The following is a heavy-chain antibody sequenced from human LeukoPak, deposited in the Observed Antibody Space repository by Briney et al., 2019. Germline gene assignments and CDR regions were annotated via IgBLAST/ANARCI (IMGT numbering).Heavy chain of an antibody. J-gene: IGHJ4*02. V-gene: IGHV3-23*01. CDR1: GFTFSSYA. CDR3: AKTLTYYDFWSGYFHQPYYFDY. CDR2: ISGSGGST. Sequence: PGGSLRLSCAASGFTFSSYAMSWVRQAPGKGLEWVSAISGSGGSTYYADSVKGRFTISRDNSKNTLYLQMNSLRAEDTAVYYCAKTLTYYDFWSGYFHQPYYFDYWGQGTLVTVSS. D-gene: IGHD3-3*01.